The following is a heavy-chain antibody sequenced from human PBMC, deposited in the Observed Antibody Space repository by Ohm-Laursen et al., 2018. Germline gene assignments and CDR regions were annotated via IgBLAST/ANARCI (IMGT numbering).Heavy chain of an antibody. Sequence: GSLRLSCTASGITFTTYNMNWVRQAPGKGLEWVSYISSSSDVVYYAEPVKGRFTISRDNAKNSLYLQMNSLRVEDTAVYYCATDDYGGDSAYWGQGTLVTVSS. CDR2: ISSSSDVV. J-gene: IGHJ4*02. D-gene: IGHD4-23*01. CDR1: GITFTTYN. CDR3: ATDDYGGDSAY. V-gene: IGHV3-48*01.